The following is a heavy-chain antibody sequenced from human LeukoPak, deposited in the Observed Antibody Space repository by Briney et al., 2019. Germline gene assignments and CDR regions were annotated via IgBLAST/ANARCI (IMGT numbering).Heavy chain of an antibody. J-gene: IGHJ4*02. CDR3: ARDQDYGDSIDY. V-gene: IGHV3-21*01. D-gene: IGHD4-17*01. Sequence: GGSLRLSCAASGFTFSSYSMNWVRQAPGKGLEWVSSISSSSSYIYYADSVKGRFTISRDNAKDSLYLQTNSLRAEDTAVYYCARDQDYGDSIDYWGQGTLVTVSS. CDR2: ISSSSSYI. CDR1: GFTFSSYS.